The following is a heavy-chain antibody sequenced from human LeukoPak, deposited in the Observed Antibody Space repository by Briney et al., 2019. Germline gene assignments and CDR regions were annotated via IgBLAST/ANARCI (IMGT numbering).Heavy chain of an antibody. J-gene: IGHJ6*02. CDR3: ARKLGKGLRMVYFYYGMDV. Sequence: PSETLSLTCAVYGGSFSGYYWSWIRQPPAKGLEWIGEINHSGTTNYNPSLMSRVTISVDTSKNQFSLKLTSVTAADTAVYYCARKLGKGLRMVYFYYGMDVWGQGTTVTVSS. V-gene: IGHV4-34*01. CDR2: INHSGTT. CDR1: GGSFSGYY. D-gene: IGHD6-13*01.